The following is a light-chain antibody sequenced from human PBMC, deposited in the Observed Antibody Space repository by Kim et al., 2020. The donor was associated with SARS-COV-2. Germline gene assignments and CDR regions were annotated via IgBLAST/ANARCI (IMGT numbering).Light chain of an antibody. V-gene: IGKV3-20*01. J-gene: IGKJ2*01. Sequence: EIVLTQSPGTLSLSPGERATLSCRASQSVSSNYLAWYQQKLGQAPRLLIYGASSRATGIPDRFSGSGSGTDFTLTISRLEPEDFAVYYCQQNVNSPYTFGQGTKLEI. CDR3: QQNVNSPYT. CDR1: QSVSSNY. CDR2: GAS.